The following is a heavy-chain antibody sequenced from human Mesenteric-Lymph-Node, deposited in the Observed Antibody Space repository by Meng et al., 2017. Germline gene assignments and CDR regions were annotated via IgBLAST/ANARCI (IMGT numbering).Heavy chain of an antibody. D-gene: IGHD6-19*01. Sequence: QVQLQESGPGPVPPSQTLSLTCAVSGGSISSSHWWSWVRQPPGKGLEWIGEIYHSGSSNYNPSLKSRVTISADKSKNHFSLKLSSVTAADTAVYYCARTFSSGWSLFQHWGQGTLVTVSS. V-gene: IGHV4-4*02. CDR2: IYHSGSS. J-gene: IGHJ1*01. CDR1: GGSISSSHW. CDR3: ARTFSSGWSLFQH.